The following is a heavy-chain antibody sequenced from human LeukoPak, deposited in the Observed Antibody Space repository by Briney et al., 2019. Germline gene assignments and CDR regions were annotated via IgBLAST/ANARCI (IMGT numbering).Heavy chain of an antibody. J-gene: IGHJ4*02. D-gene: IGHD4-23*01. Sequence: ASVKVSCKXSGGTFSSYAISWVRQSPGQGLEWMGRIIPIFGTANYAQKFQGRVTITTDESTSTAYMELSSLRSEDTAVYYSARDDYGGNSELGYWGQGTLVTVSS. V-gene: IGHV1-69*05. CDR2: IIPIFGTA. CDR1: GGTFSSYA. CDR3: ARDDYGGNSELGY.